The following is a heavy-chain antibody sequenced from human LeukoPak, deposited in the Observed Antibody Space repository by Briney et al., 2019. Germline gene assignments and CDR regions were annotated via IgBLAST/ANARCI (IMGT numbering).Heavy chain of an antibody. CDR3: ARSDVLLWFGELLDFDY. V-gene: IGHV1-8*01. D-gene: IGHD3-10*01. J-gene: IGHJ4*02. Sequence: GASVKVSCKASGYTFTSYDINWVRQAIGQGLEWMGWMNPNSGNTGYAQKFQGRVTMTRNTSISTAYMELSSLRSEDTAVYYCARSDVLLWFGELLDFDYWGQGTLVTVSS. CDR1: GYTFTSYD. CDR2: MNPNSGNT.